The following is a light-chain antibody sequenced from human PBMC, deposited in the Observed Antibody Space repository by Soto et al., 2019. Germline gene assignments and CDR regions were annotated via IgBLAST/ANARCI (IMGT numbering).Light chain of an antibody. V-gene: IGLV2-14*01. Sequence: SALTQPASVSGSPGQSIPISCTGTSSYVGGYNYVSWYQQHPGKAPKLMIYEVSNRPSGVSNRFSGSKSGNTDSLTISGLQAEDEADYYCSSYTSSSTLVFGTGTKLTVL. CDR3: SSYTSSSTLV. J-gene: IGLJ1*01. CDR2: EVS. CDR1: SSYVGGYNY.